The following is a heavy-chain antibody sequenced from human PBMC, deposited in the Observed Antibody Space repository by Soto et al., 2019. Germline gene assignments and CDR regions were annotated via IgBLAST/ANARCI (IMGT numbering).Heavy chain of an antibody. CDR2: VYYRGSS. J-gene: IGHJ4*02. V-gene: IGHV4-59*01. CDR1: DGSITIYY. CDR3: AREDYIAGYHFDY. D-gene: IGHD4-4*01. Sequence: PETLSITCTFSDGSITIYYWSWIGQSPGKGLEWIGDVYYRGSSNYNPSLKSRVTISVDTSKNQFSLKLSSVTAADTAVYYCAREDYIAGYHFDYWGQGTLVTVSS.